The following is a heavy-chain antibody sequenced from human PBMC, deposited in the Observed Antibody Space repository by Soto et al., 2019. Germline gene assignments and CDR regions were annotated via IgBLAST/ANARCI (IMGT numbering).Heavy chain of an antibody. CDR3: ARDYRYNWFDA. D-gene: IGHD4-4*01. J-gene: IGHJ5*01. CDR1: GGSISSGGYS. CDR2: IYHSGST. V-gene: IGHV4-30-2*01. Sequence: TLSLTCAVSGGSISSGGYSWSWIRQPPGKGLEWIGYIYHSGSTYYNPSLKSRVTISVDRSKNLFSLKLSSVTAADTAVYYGARDYRYNWFDAWGQGTLVTVSS.